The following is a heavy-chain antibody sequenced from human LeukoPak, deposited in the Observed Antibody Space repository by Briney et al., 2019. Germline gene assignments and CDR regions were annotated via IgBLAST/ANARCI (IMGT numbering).Heavy chain of an antibody. CDR2: ISSSSSYI. V-gene: IGHV3-21*01. J-gene: IGHJ4*02. CDR1: GFTFSSYG. CDR3: AREEGYYDSSGPSRIDY. D-gene: IGHD3-22*01. Sequence: PGGSLRLSCAASGFTFSSYGMSWVRQAPGKGLEWVSSISSSSSYIYYADSVKGRFTISRDNAKNSLYLQMNSLRAEDTAVYYCAREEGYYDSSGPSRIDYWGQGTLVTVSS.